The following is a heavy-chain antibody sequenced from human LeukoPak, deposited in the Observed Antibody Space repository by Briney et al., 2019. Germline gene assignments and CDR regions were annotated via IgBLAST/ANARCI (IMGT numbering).Heavy chain of an antibody. V-gene: IGHV3-7*03. D-gene: IGHD7-27*01. CDR1: GFTFRNFW. Sequence: PGGSLRLSCAASGFTFRNFWLTWVRQAPGKGLEWVANIKEDGSEKYYIDSVKGRFTISRDNAKSSLFLQMNSLRAEDTAVYYCAKQELGIFQGSDYWGQGTLVTVSS. CDR2: IKEDGSEK. CDR3: AKQELGIFQGSDY. J-gene: IGHJ4*02.